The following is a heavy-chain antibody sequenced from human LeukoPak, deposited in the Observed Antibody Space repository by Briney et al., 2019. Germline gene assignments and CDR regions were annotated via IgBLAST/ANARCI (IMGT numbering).Heavy chain of an antibody. CDR1: GSSFTSYW. CDR3: ARHGPMYYYDSSGYCDY. D-gene: IGHD3-22*01. Sequence: PGESLQISCKGSGSSFTSYWIGWVRQVPGKGLEWMGIIYPGDSDTRYSPSFQGQVTISADKSISTAYLQWSSLKASDTAMYYCARHGPMYYYDSSGYCDYWGQGTLVTVSS. CDR2: IYPGDSDT. V-gene: IGHV5-51*01. J-gene: IGHJ4*02.